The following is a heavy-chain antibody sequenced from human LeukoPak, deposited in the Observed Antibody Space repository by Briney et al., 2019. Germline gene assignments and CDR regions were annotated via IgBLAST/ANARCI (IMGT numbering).Heavy chain of an antibody. J-gene: IGHJ6*02. CDR1: GYTFTSYG. Sequence: ASVKVSCKASGYTFTSYGISWVRQAPGQGLEWMGIINPSGGSTSYAQKFQGRVTMTRDTSTSTVYMELSSLRSEDTAVYYCARAPALTYYDFWSGPKARSYYYYGMDVWGQGTTVTVSS. CDR3: ARAPALTYYDFWSGPKARSYYYYGMDV. CDR2: INPSGGST. V-gene: IGHV1-46*01. D-gene: IGHD3-3*01.